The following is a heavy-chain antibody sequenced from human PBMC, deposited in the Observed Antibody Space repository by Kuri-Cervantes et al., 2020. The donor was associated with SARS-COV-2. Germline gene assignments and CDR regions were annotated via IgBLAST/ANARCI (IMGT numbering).Heavy chain of an antibody. Sequence: GGSLRLSCAASAFPFSTYSMHWVRQAPGRGLEWVSYITHSSSYIYYADSVKGRFTISRDNAKNSLYLQMNSLRVEDTAVYYCASDRSTTSCYPYWGQGTLVTVSS. CDR1: AFPFSTYS. CDR3: ASDRSTTSCYPY. J-gene: IGHJ4*02. D-gene: IGHD2-2*01. V-gene: IGHV3-21*06. CDR2: ITHSSSYI.